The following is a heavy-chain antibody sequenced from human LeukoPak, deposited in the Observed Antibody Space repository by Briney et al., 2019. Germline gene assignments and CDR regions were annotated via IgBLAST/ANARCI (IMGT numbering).Heavy chain of an antibody. V-gene: IGHV4-34*01. D-gene: IGHD4-17*01. CDR2: INHSGST. Sequence: SETLSLTCAVYGGSFSGYYWSWIRQPPGKGLEWIGEINHSGSTNYNPSLKSRVTISVDTSKNQFSLKLSSVTAADTAVYYCARHLFAYGDYPNWFDPWGQGTLVTVSS. CDR1: GGSFSGYY. J-gene: IGHJ5*02. CDR3: ARHLFAYGDYPNWFDP.